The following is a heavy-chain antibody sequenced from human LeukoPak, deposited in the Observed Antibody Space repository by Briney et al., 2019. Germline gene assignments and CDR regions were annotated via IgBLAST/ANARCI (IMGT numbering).Heavy chain of an antibody. D-gene: IGHD1-26*01. V-gene: IGHV1-18*01. Sequence: GASVKVSFKASGYTFTSYGISWVRQAPGQGLEWMGWISAYNGNTNYAQKLQGRVTMTTDTSTSTAYMELRSLRSDDTAVYYCARYGRLSGSHQSYFDYWGQGTLVTVSS. CDR2: ISAYNGNT. CDR1: GYTFTSYG. J-gene: IGHJ4*02. CDR3: ARYGRLSGSHQSYFDY.